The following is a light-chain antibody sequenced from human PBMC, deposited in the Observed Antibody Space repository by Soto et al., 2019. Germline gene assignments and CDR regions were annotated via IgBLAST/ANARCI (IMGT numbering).Light chain of an antibody. CDR1: QSVNSNF. CDR3: QQYGNSPRT. V-gene: IGKV3-20*01. J-gene: IGKJ2*01. Sequence: EIVLTQSPGTLSMSPGERATLSCRASQSVNSNFFAWYQQKPGQAPRLLIYGVSTRATGIPDRFTGSGSGTDFALTISGLEPEDFEVYYCQQYGNSPRTFGQGTKVEIK. CDR2: GVS.